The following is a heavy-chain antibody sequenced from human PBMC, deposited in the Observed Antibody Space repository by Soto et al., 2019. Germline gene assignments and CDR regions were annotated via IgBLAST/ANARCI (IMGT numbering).Heavy chain of an antibody. CDR3: AKDRRAAAATGGMDV. J-gene: IGHJ6*02. D-gene: IGHD6-13*01. CDR1: GVTFSSYA. CDR2: ISASGGST. V-gene: IGHV3-23*01. Sequence: GGSLRLSCAASGVTFSSYAMSWVRQAPGKGLEWVSGISASGGSTSYADSAKGRFTISRDNFKNTLYVQMNSLRGEDTAVYYCAKDRRAAAATGGMDVWGQGTTVTVSS.